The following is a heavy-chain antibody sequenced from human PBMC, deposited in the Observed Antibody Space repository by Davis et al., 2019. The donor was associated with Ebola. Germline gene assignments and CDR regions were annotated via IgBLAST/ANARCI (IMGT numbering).Heavy chain of an antibody. D-gene: IGHD4-11*01. CDR3: ARDPVRATAYYFDY. Sequence: GESLKISCAASGFTFSSYGMHWVRQAPGKGLEWVAVIWYDGSNKYYADSVKGRFTISRDNSKNTLYLQMNSLRAEDTAVYYCARDPVRATAYYFDYWGQGTLVTVSS. J-gene: IGHJ4*02. V-gene: IGHV3-33*01. CDR2: IWYDGSNK. CDR1: GFTFSSYG.